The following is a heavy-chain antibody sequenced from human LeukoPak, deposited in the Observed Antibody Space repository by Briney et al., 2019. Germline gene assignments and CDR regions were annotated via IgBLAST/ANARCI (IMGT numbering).Heavy chain of an antibody. V-gene: IGHV4-30-4*01. D-gene: IGHD3-10*01. J-gene: IGHJ4*02. CDR3: AVMVRGVFDY. CDR1: GVSISIVDYY. Sequence: PSQTLSLTCTVSGVSISIVDYYWSWIRQPPGKGLEWIGYIYYSGSTYYNPSLKSRVNISVDTSKIQFSLKLSPVTAADTAVYYCAVMVRGVFDYWGQGTLVTVSS. CDR2: IYYSGST.